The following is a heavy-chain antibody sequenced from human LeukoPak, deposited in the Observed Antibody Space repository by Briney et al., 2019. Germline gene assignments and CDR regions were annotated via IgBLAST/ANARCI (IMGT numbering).Heavy chain of an antibody. CDR3: ARDLNYVLRYFDGGYGMDV. J-gene: IGHJ6*02. CDR2: ISSSGSTR. Sequence: GGSLRLSCAASGFTFSSYEMNWVRQAPGKGLEWVSYISSSGSTRYYADSVKGRFTISRDNAKNSLYLQMNSLGAEDTAVYYCARDLNYVLRYFDGGYGMDVWGQGTTVTVSS. V-gene: IGHV3-48*03. D-gene: IGHD3-9*01. CDR1: GFTFSSYE.